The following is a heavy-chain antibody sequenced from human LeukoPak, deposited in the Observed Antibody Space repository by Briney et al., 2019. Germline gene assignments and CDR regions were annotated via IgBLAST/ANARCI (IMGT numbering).Heavy chain of an antibody. Sequence: PSETLSLTCTVSGGSISSYYWSWIRQPPGKGLEWIGYIYYSGSTNYNPSLKSRVTISVDTSKNQFSLKLSSVTAADTAVYYCARLGYCSSTSCYEDYYYYGMDVWGQGTTVTVSS. CDR1: GGSISSYY. CDR3: ARLGYCSSTSCYEDYYYYGMDV. CDR2: IYYSGST. V-gene: IGHV4-59*08. D-gene: IGHD2-2*01. J-gene: IGHJ6*02.